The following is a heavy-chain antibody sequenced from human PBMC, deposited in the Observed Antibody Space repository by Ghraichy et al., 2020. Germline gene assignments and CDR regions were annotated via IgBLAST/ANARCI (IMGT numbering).Heavy chain of an antibody. V-gene: IGHV3-33*01. CDR1: GFTFSSYG. CDR2: IWYDGSNK. J-gene: IGHJ3*02. D-gene: IGHD6-19*01. CDR3: ARTAVAGAFDI. Sequence: GGSLRLSCAASGFTFSSYGMHWVRQAPGKGLEWVAVIWYDGSNKYYADSVKGRFTISRDNSKNTLYLQMNSLRAEDTAVYYCARTAVAGAFDIWGQGTMVTVSS.